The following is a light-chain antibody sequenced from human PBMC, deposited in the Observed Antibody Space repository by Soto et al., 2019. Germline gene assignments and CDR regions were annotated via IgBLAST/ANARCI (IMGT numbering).Light chain of an antibody. J-gene: IGKJ1*01. CDR1: QSVSGW. Sequence: TQSPGLLSSSPGETAVLSCRASQSVSGWLAWYQQKPGEAPKLLIYDASALPRGVPARFSGSGSGTKFTLTIASLQPDDFATYYCQQYETFSGTFGPGTKVEN. CDR3: QQYETFSGT. CDR2: DAS. V-gene: IGKV1-5*01.